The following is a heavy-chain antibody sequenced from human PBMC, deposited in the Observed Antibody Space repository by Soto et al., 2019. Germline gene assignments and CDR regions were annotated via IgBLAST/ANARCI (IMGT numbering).Heavy chain of an antibody. J-gene: IGHJ4*02. V-gene: IGHV3-21*01. D-gene: IGHD3-10*01. Sequence: GGSRRPSGAASDFALTSYTLNWVGTASGKGLESVPSITSSSSQRYYADSVKGRFTISRDNAGNSLYLHMNSLRGEDTAVYYCARVVAYFGEFYYFDYWGQGALVTVSS. CDR2: ITSSSSQR. CDR1: DFALTSYT. CDR3: ARVVAYFGEFYYFDY.